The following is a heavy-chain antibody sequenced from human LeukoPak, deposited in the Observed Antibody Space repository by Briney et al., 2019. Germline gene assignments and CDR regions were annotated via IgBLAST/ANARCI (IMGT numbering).Heavy chain of an antibody. J-gene: IGHJ4*02. D-gene: IGHD6-6*01. CDR2: IYYSGST. V-gene: IGHV4-59*01. CDR1: GGSISSYY. CDR3: ARQEYSSSSFDY. Sequence: SETLSLTCTVSGGSISSYYWSWIRQPPGKGLEWIGYIYYSGSTNYNPYLKSRVTISVDTSKNQFSLKLSSVTAADTAVYYCARQEYSSSSFDYWGQGTLVTVSS.